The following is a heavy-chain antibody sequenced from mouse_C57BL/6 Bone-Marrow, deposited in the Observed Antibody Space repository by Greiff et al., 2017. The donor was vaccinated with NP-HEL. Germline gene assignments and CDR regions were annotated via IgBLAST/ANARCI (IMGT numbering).Heavy chain of an antibody. CDR2: IRNKDNGYPT. D-gene: IGHD1-1*01. Sequence: EVTVVESGGGLVQPGGSLSLSCAASGFTFPDYYMSWVRQPPGKALEWLGFIRNKDNGYPTEYSASVKGRFTISRDNSQSILYLQMNALRAEDSATYYCARYNYGSSLWFAYWGQGTLVTVSA. J-gene: IGHJ3*01. CDR3: ARYNYGSSLWFAY. CDR1: GFTFPDYY. V-gene: IGHV7-3*01.